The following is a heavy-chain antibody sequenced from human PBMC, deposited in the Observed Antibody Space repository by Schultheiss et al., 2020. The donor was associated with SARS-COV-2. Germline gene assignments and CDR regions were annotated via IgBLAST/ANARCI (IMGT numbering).Heavy chain of an antibody. CDR3: ARDSITIFGVVINVGGMDV. V-gene: IGHV3-30*19. Sequence: GGSLRLSCAASGFTFSSYGMHWVRQAPGKGLEWVAVISYDGSNKYYADSVKGRFTISRDNAKNSLYLQMNSLRPEDTAVFYCARDSITIFGVVINVGGMDVWGQGTTVTVSS. CDR2: ISYDGSNK. J-gene: IGHJ6*02. CDR1: GFTFSSYG. D-gene: IGHD3-3*01.